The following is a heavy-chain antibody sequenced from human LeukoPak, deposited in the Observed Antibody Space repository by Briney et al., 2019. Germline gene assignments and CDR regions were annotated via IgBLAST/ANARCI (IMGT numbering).Heavy chain of an antibody. D-gene: IGHD6-19*01. J-gene: IGHJ4*02. CDR3: ARSGYSSGWSFDY. CDR1: GYTFTSYA. Sequence: ASVKVSCKASGYTFTSYAMHWVRQAPGQGREWMGWINAGNGNTKYSQKFQGRVTITRDTSASTAYMELSSLRSEDTAVYYCARSGYSSGWSFDYWGQGTLVTVSS. V-gene: IGHV1-3*01. CDR2: INAGNGNT.